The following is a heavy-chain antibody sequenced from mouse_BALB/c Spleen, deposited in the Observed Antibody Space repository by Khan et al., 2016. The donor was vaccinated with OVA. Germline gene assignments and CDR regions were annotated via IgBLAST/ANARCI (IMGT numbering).Heavy chain of an antibody. Sequence: VQLKESGGDLVKPGGSLKLSCAASGFTFSTYGMSWVRQTPDKRLEWVATISSGGHYTYYIDSVKGRFTISRDNAKNILYLQMTSLRSEDTAMYYCTRLAYYYNSEGFAYWGQGTLVTVSA. CDR2: ISSGGHYT. J-gene: IGHJ3*01. V-gene: IGHV5-6*01. D-gene: IGHD1-1*02. CDR3: TRLAYYYNSEGFAY. CDR1: GFTFSTYG.